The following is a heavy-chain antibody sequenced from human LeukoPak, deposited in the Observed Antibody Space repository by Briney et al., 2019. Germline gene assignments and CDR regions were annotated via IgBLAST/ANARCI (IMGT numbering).Heavy chain of an antibody. Sequence: GGSLRLSCAASGFTFSGFAMHWVRQASGKGLEWVGRIRSKANSYATAYAASVKGRFTISRDDSKNTAYLQMNSLKTEDTAVYYCTPTVDTAMVTGYYWGQGTLVTVSS. CDR2: IRSKANSYAT. D-gene: IGHD5-18*01. CDR1: GFTFSGFA. V-gene: IGHV3-73*01. CDR3: TPTVDTAMVTGYY. J-gene: IGHJ4*02.